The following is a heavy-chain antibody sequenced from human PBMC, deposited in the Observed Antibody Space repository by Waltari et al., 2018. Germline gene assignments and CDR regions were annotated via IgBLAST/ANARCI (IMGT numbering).Heavy chain of an antibody. CDR2: INPTTDGT. D-gene: IGHD6-19*01. CDR3: ARGEPLAGRKIPFDS. CDR1: GYTFTGNY. Sequence: QVQLVQSGAEVKKPGASVNVSCKTSGYTFTGNYIFWVRQAPGQGLEWMGWINPTTDGTGIAQKFHGRVTMTRDTSTTTAYLEVSELKSDDTAVYYCARGEPLAGRKIPFDSWGQGTLVTVSS. J-gene: IGHJ4*02. V-gene: IGHV1-2*02.